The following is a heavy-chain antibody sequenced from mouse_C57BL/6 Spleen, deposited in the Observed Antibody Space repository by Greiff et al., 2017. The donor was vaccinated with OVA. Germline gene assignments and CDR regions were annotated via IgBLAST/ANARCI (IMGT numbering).Heavy chain of an antibody. J-gene: IGHJ2*01. D-gene: IGHD3-2*02. CDR1: GYTFTSYW. Sequence: VQLQQPGAELVKPGASVKLSCKASGYTFTSYWMHWVKQRPGQGLEWIGMIHPNSGSTNYNEKFKSKATLTVDKSSSTAYMQLSSLTSEDSAVYYCAREGDSSGYGGYWGQGTTLTVSS. CDR2: IHPNSGST. CDR3: AREGDSSGYGGY. V-gene: IGHV1-64*01.